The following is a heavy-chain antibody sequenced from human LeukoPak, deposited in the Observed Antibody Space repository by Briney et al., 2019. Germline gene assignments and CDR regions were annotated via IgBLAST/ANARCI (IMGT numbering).Heavy chain of an antibody. Sequence: GGSLRLSCAASGFTFSSYAMSWVRQAPGTGLEWVSIIGGSGSSTNYADSVKGRFTISRDNSKNTLYLEMNSLRAEDTAVYYCAKSGQYCSGASCYFSFDYWGLGTLVTVSS. CDR2: IGGSGSST. V-gene: IGHV3-23*01. CDR3: AKSGQYCSGASCYFSFDY. D-gene: IGHD2-2*01. J-gene: IGHJ4*02. CDR1: GFTFSSYA.